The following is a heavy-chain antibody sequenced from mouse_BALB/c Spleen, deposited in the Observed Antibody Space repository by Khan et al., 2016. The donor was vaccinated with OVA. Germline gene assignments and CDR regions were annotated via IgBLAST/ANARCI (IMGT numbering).Heavy chain of an antibody. CDR1: GFNIKDTY. Sequence: VQLQQSGAELVKPGASVKLSCTASGFNIKDTYMHWVKQRPEQGLEWIGRIDPAIDDTKYDPKFQGKATLTADTSSNIAYLQLSSLTSEDTAVYSSSSPSWFVYWGQVTLVTVSA. V-gene: IGHV14-3*02. CDR3: SSPSWFVY. J-gene: IGHJ3*01. CDR2: IDPAIDDT.